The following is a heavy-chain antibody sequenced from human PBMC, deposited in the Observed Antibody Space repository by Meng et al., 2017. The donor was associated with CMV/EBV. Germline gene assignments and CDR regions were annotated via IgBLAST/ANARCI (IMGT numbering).Heavy chain of an antibody. J-gene: IGHJ4*02. CDR3: ATRRITGPLDY. CDR2: FDPEDGET. CDR1: GYTLTELS. V-gene: IGHV1-24*01. D-gene: IGHD1-20*01. Sequence: QVQLVQSGAGGKKTGASGESSCMGSGYTLTELSMHWVRQAPGKGLEWMGGFDPEDGETIYAQKFQGRVTMTEDTSTDTAYMELSSLRSEDTAVYYCATRRITGPLDYWGQGTLVTVSS.